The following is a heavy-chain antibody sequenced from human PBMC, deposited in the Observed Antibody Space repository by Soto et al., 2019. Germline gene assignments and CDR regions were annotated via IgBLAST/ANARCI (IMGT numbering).Heavy chain of an antibody. CDR3: ASLFVDDIAVVPFDY. V-gene: IGHV3-48*03. CDR2: ISSSGSTI. D-gene: IGHD6-19*01. CDR1: GFTFSSYE. J-gene: IGHJ4*02. Sequence: GGSLRLSCAASGFTFSSYEMNWVRQAPGKGLEWVSYISSSGSTIYYAGSVKGRFTISRDNAKNSLYLQMNSLRAEDTAVYYCASLFVDDIAVVPFDYWGQGTLVTVSS.